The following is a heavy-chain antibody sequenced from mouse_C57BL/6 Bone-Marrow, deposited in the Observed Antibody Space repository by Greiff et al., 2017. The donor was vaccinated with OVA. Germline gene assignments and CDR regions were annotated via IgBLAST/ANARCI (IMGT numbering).Heavy chain of an antibody. CDR1: GYTFTGYW. CDR2: ILPGSGST. D-gene: IGHD2-14*01. CDR3: ARRRYYYAMDY. Sequence: QVQLQQSGAELMKPGDSVKLSCKATGYTFTGYWIEWVKQTPGPGLEWIGEILPGSGSTNYNEKFKGKATFTADTYSNTAYMQLRRLTTEDSAIYYCARRRYYYAMDYWGQGTSVTVSS. J-gene: IGHJ4*01. V-gene: IGHV1-9*01.